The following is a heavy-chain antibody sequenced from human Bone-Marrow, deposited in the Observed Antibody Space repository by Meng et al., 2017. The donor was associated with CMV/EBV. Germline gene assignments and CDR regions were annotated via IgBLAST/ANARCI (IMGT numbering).Heavy chain of an antibody. J-gene: IGHJ6*02. Sequence: GESLKISCAASGFTYSSYWMSWVRQATGKGLEWVANIKQDGSEKYYVDSVKGRFTISRDNVNNSLYLQMNSLRAEDTSVYYCSRAPPPSYYVFWSGYYTGYYYYYAMDVWGQGTTVTVSS. CDR3: SRAPPPSYYVFWSGYYTGYYYYYAMDV. CDR2: IKQDGSEK. D-gene: IGHD3-3*01. CDR1: GFTYSSYW. V-gene: IGHV3-7*01.